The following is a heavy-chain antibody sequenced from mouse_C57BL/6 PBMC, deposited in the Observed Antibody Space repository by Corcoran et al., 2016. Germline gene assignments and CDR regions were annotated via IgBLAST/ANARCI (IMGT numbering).Heavy chain of an antibody. Sequence: EVQLQQSGPELVKPGASVKISCKASGYTFTDYYMNWVKQSHGKSLEWIGDINPNNGGTSYNPKFQGKATLTVDKSSSTAYMELRSLTSEDSAVYDCARGGSSGYPSWFAYWGQGTLVTVSA. D-gene: IGHD3-2*02. CDR2: INPNNGGT. J-gene: IGHJ3*01. CDR1: GYTFTDYY. CDR3: ARGGSSGYPSWFAY. V-gene: IGHV1-26*01.